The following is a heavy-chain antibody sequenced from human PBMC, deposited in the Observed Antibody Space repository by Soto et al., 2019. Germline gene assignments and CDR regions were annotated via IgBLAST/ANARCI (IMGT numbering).Heavy chain of an antibody. V-gene: IGHV3-30-3*01. Sequence: QVQLVESGGGVVQPGRSLRLSCAASGFTFSSHAMHWVRQAPGKGLERVAVISYDGINKYYADSVKGRFTISRDNSKNSLFLQMNSLRAEDAGVYYCASSGYWGQGTLVTVSS. CDR3: ASSGY. CDR1: GFTFSSHA. CDR2: ISYDGINK. J-gene: IGHJ4*02.